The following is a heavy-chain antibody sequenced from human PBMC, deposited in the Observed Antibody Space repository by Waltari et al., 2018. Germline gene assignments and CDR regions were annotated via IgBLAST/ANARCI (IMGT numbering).Heavy chain of an antibody. CDR2: IYYSGRT. Sequence: QLQLQESGPGLVKPSETLSPTCTVSGGSISSRSYYWGWIRQPPGKGLEWIGSIYYSGRTYYDPSIKSRVTISVDTSKNQFSLRLSSVTAADTAVYCCARAMVRGVMDYWGQGTLVTVSS. CDR3: ARAMVRGVMDY. D-gene: IGHD3-10*01. CDR1: GGSISSRSYY. V-gene: IGHV4-39*01. J-gene: IGHJ4*02.